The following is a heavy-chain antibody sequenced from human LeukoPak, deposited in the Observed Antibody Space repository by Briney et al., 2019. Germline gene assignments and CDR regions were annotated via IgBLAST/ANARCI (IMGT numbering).Heavy chain of an antibody. CDR1: GGSISGYY. J-gene: IGHJ5*02. V-gene: IGHV4-59*08. D-gene: IGHD2/OR15-2a*01. Sequence: PSETLSLTSTVSGGSISGYYWSWIRQPPGKGLEWVGYNFSSGSTNYTPSLKSRVTISRDTSKSQFSLKLISVTASDTAVYYCARLTKFLTTYYPTPWGQGTLVTVSS. CDR2: NFSSGST. CDR3: ARLTKFLTTYYPTP.